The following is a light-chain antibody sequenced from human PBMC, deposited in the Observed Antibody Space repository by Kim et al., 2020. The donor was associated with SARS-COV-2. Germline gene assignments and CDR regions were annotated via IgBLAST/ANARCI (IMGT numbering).Light chain of an antibody. CDR2: SNY. CDR1: SSNIGSDT. J-gene: IGLJ1*01. Sequence: ELTQPPSASGTPGQRVTISCSGSSSNIGSDTVNWYQQLPGAAPKLLIYSNYQRHSRVPDRFSGSKSGTSVSLAISGLQSEDEADYYCAAWDDSLNGPVFGTGTKVTVL. V-gene: IGLV1-44*01. CDR3: AAWDDSLNGPV.